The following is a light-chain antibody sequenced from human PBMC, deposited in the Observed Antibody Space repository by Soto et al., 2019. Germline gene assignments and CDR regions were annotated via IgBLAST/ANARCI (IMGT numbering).Light chain of an antibody. CDR3: QQSYSTPWT. J-gene: IGKJ1*01. CDR1: QSISSY. CDR2: AAS. Sequence: DIQMTQSPSSLSASVGDRVTITCRASQSISSYLNWYQHKPGKAPKLLIYAASSLQSGVPSRFSGSGSGTDFTLTISSLQPEDFATDYCQQSYSTPWTFGQGTKVEIK. V-gene: IGKV1-39*01.